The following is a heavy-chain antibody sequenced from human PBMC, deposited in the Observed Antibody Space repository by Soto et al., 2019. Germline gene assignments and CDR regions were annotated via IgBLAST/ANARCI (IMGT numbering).Heavy chain of an antibody. D-gene: IGHD3-10*01. V-gene: IGHV4-39*01. CDR1: GDSISSSNSH. CDR3: VRYDRIKMKPFSPEGFHI. Sequence: PSETLSLTCTVSGDSISSSNSHWGWTRQPPGKGLEYIGSVYYGGAIFYSGNIYYNPSLKSRVTISVDTSKNQFSLRLSSVTAAATGVYYCVRYDRIKMKPFSPEGFHIWGQGTMVTLS. CDR2: VYYGGAIFYSGNI. J-gene: IGHJ3*02.